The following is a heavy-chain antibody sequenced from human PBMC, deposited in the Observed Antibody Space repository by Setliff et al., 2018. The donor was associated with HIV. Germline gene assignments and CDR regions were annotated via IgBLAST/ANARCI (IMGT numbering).Heavy chain of an antibody. J-gene: IGHJ4*02. CDR1: GFTFSSYT. CDR3: ASVLRYYGSGSYPFGY. Sequence: GSLRLSCAASGFTFSSYTMNWVRQAPGKGLEWVSSISSSSYYMYYADSVKGRFTISRDNAKNSLYLQMNSLRAEDTAVYYCASVLRYYGSGSYPFGYWGQGTLVTVSS. CDR2: ISSSSYYM. V-gene: IGHV3-21*01. D-gene: IGHD3-10*01.